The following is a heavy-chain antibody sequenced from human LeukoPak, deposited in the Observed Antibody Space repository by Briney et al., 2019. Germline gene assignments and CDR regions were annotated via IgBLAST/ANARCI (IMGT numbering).Heavy chain of an antibody. Sequence: GGSLRLSCAVSGFTFSDHYMSWIRQAPGKGLEWVSYISGSSSGIYSADSVRGRFTISRDNSKNTLYLQMNSLRAEDTAVYYCARDNGDCGGDCFAYYFDYWGQGTLVTVSS. J-gene: IGHJ4*02. CDR2: ISGSSSGI. CDR1: GFTFSDHY. V-gene: IGHV3-11*04. D-gene: IGHD2-21*02. CDR3: ARDNGDCGGDCFAYYFDY.